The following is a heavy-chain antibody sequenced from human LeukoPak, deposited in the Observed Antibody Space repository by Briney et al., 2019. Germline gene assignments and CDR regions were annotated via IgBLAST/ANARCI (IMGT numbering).Heavy chain of an antibody. CDR2: FDPEDGET. D-gene: IGHD3-3*01. J-gene: IGHJ3*02. Sequence: ASVKVSCKVSGYTLTELSMHWVRQAPGKGLEWMGGFDPEDGETIYAQKFQGGVTMTEDTSTDTAYMELSSLRPEDTAVYYCASKGRITIFGVDWDAFDIWGQGTMVTVSS. CDR3: ASKGRITIFGVDWDAFDI. V-gene: IGHV1-24*01. CDR1: GYTLTELS.